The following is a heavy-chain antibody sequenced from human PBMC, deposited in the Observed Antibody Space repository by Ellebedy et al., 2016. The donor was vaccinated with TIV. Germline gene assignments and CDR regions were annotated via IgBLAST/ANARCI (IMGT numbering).Heavy chain of an antibody. J-gene: IGHJ4*02. D-gene: IGHD2-21*01. Sequence: SETLSLXCNVSGGSIGSYYWHWIRQPPGERLEWIGYIYYSGSTDYNPSLTNRVTISVDTSKNQVSLKLNSVTAADTAVYYCARGGFYEKSGGDFDFWGRGTLVTVSS. CDR2: IYYSGST. CDR3: ARGGFYEKSGGDFDF. V-gene: IGHV4-59*01. CDR1: GGSIGSYY.